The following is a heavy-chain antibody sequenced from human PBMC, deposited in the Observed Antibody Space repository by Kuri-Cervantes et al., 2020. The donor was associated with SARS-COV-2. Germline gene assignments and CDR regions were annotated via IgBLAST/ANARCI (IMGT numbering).Heavy chain of an antibody. CDR1: GCTFSSYS. V-gene: IGHV1-69*13. CDR3: ARSQGFCTANSCSWNWFDP. D-gene: IGHD2-8*02. Sequence: SVKVSCKASGCTFSSYSVNWVRQAPGQGLEWMGRIIPTFDTATYAQKFQGRVIFTADESSRTAYMELNSLTSEDTAVYFCARSQGFCTANSCSWNWFDPWGQGTQVTVSS. CDR2: IIPTFDTA. J-gene: IGHJ5*02.